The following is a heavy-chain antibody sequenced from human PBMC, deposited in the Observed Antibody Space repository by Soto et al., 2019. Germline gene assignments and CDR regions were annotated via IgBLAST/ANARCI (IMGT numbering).Heavy chain of an antibody. CDR3: AREGSSSSGGYYYYYGMDV. D-gene: IGHD6-6*01. CDR1: GGTFSSYA. V-gene: IGHV1-69*01. Sequence: QVQLVQSGAEVKKPGSSVKVSCKASGGTFSSYAISWVRQAPGQGLEWMGGIIPIFGTANYAQKFQGRVTITADESTSTADMELSSLRSEDTAVYYCAREGSSSSGGYYYYYGMDVWGQGTTVTVSS. CDR2: IIPIFGTA. J-gene: IGHJ6*02.